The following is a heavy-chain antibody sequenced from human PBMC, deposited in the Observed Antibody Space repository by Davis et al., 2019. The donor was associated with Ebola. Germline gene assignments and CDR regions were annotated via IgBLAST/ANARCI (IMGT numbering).Heavy chain of an antibody. CDR2: IRYDGNNK. D-gene: IGHD3-16*01. CDR1: GFSFRDYG. J-gene: IGHJ4*02. Sequence: PGGSLRLSCAASGFSFRDYGMHWVRQAPGKGLEWVALIRYDGNNKYHADSVKGRFTISRDNSKNTLYLQMNSLRADDTALYYCAKPYLYGVDYWGQGTLVTVSS. V-gene: IGHV3-30*02. CDR3: AKPYLYGVDY.